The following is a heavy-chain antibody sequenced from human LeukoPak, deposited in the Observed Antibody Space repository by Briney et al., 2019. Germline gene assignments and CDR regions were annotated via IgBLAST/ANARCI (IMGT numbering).Heavy chain of an antibody. V-gene: IGHV3-66*01. CDR1: GFTFSSYE. CDR2: IYSGGST. CDR3: ARDHYYGSGSLGAFDI. D-gene: IGHD3-10*01. Sequence: GGSLRLSCAASGFTFSSYEMNWVRQAPGKGLEWVSVIYSGGSTYYADSVKGRFTISRDNSKNTLYLQMNSLRAEDTAVYYCARDHYYGSGSLGAFDIWGQGTMVTVSS. J-gene: IGHJ3*02.